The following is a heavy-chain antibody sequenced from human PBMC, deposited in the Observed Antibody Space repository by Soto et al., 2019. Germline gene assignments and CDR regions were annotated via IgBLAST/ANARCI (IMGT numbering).Heavy chain of an antibody. D-gene: IGHD5-12*01. J-gene: IGHJ4*02. V-gene: IGHV4-59*01. CDR2: FHNSGNP. CDR3: ARDPVDGYAFFDY. Sequence: SATLSPKSSISRVSISCYHWNWIRQTPGKGVECIGYFHNSGNPKYSSSLKSRVTISLDMSERQSSLKLTSVTAADTAVYWCARDPVDGYAFFDYWGQG. CDR1: RVSISCYH.